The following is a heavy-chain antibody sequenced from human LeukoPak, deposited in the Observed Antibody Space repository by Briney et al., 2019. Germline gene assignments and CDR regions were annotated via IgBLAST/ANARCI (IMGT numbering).Heavy chain of an antibody. J-gene: IGHJ4*02. CDR3: ARSAMSLGEFD. Sequence: PSETLSLTCAVSGYSISSGYYWGWIRQPPGKGLEWIGSIYHSGSTYYNPSLKSRVTISVDTSKNQFSLKLSSVTAADTAAYYCARSAMSLGEFDWGQGTLVTVSS. D-gene: IGHD3-16*01. CDR1: GYSISSGYY. CDR2: IYHSGST. V-gene: IGHV4-38-2*01.